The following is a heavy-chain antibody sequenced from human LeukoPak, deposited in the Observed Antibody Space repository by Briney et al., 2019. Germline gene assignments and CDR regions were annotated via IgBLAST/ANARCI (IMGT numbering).Heavy chain of an antibody. V-gene: IGHV4-59*01. CDR1: GGSISSYY. CDR2: LYYSGSS. J-gene: IGHJ3*02. Sequence: SETLSLTCTVSGGSISSYYWSWIRQPPGKGLKWIGYLYYSGSSIYNPSLNSRVTISVDTSKNQFSLKLSSVTATDTAVYYCARVVPTIAGDAFDIWGQGTMVTVSS. CDR3: ARVVPTIAGDAFDI. D-gene: IGHD5-24*01.